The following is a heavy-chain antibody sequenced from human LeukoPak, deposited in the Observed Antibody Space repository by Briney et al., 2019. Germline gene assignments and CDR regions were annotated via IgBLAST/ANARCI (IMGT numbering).Heavy chain of an antibody. J-gene: IGHJ5*02. D-gene: IGHD3-9*01. V-gene: IGHV1-2*02. Sequence: ASVKVSCKASGYTFTGYYMHWVRQAPGQGLEWMGWINPNSGGTNYAQKFQGRVTMTRDTSISTAYMELSSLRSDDTAVYYCARDVRLVSQHYNWFDPWGQGTLVTVSS. CDR3: ARDVRLVSQHYNWFDP. CDR2: INPNSGGT. CDR1: GYTFTGYY.